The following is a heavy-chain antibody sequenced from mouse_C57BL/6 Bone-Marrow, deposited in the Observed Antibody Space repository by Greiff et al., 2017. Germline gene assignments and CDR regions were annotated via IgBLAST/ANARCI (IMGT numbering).Heavy chain of an antibody. CDR1: GYTFTGYW. CDR3: TVGTSDWYFDV. CDR2: IDPNSGGT. V-gene: IGHV1-72*01. J-gene: IGHJ1*03. D-gene: IGHD3-2*02. Sequence: QVQLQQSGAELMKPGASVKLSCKATGYTFTGYWIEWVKQRPGRGLEWIGRIDPNSGGTKYNEKFKSKATLTVDKPSSTAYMQLSSLTSEDSAVYYCTVGTSDWYFDVWGTGTTVTVSS.